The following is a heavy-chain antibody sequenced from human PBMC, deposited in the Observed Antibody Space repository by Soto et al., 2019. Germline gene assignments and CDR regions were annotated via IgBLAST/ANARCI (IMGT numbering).Heavy chain of an antibody. D-gene: IGHD4-17*01. CDR1: GLTFSGYS. V-gene: IGHV3-48*02. Sequence: EVQLVESGGGLVQPGGSLRLSCAASGLTFSGYSMTWVRQAQGKGLGGVSYISSSSSTIYYADSVKGRFTISRDNAKNSLYLQMNSLRDEDTAVYYCAVSLFFTVTTYYYGMDVWGQGTTVTVSS. CDR3: AVSLFFTVTTYYYGMDV. J-gene: IGHJ6*02. CDR2: ISSSSSTI.